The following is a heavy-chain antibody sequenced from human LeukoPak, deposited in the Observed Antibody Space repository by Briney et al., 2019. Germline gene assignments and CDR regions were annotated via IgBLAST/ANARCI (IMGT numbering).Heavy chain of an antibody. Sequence: ASVKVSCKASGYTLTGYYMHGVRQAPGQGLEWMGRINPNSGGTNYAQKFQGRVTMTRDTSISTAYMELSRLRSDDTAVYYCARERDSSSWYAEGFDYWGQGTLVTVSS. J-gene: IGHJ4*02. V-gene: IGHV1-2*06. CDR2: INPNSGGT. D-gene: IGHD6-13*01. CDR1: GYTLTGYY. CDR3: ARERDSSSWYAEGFDY.